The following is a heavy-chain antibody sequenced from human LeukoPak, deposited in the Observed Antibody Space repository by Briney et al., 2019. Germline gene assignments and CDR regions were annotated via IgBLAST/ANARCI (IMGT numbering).Heavy chain of an antibody. CDR3: ATPYSGSYLTWFDY. CDR1: GFTFSSYA. J-gene: IGHJ4*02. V-gene: IGHV3-23*01. CDR2: ISGSGGGT. Sequence: GGSLRLSCAASGFTFSSYAMSWVRQAPGKGLEWVSAISGSGGGTYFADSVKGRFTISRDNSKNTLFLQMDSLRADDTAVYYCATPYSGSYLTWFDYWGQGTLVTVSS. D-gene: IGHD1-26*01.